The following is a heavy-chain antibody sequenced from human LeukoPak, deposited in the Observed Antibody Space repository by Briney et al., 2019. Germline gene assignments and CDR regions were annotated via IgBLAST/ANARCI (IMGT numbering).Heavy chain of an antibody. D-gene: IGHD5-18*01. V-gene: IGHV4-61*02. J-gene: IGHJ5*02. CDR1: GGSISSGSYY. CDR3: ARVRGYSYGYL. CDR2: VYTSGST. Sequence: PSETLSLTCTVSGGSISSGSYYWSWIRQPAGKGLEWIVRVYTSGSTNYNPSLKSRVTISVDTSKNQFSLKLSSVTAADTAVYYCARVRGYSYGYLWGQGTLVTVSS.